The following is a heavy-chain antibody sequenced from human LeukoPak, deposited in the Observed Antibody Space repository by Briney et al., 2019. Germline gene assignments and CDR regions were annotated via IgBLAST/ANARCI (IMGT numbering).Heavy chain of an antibody. CDR1: EFAFSVYE. D-gene: IGHD6-19*01. CDR2: ISSSGDTR. Sequence: GGSLRLSCAASEFAFSVYEMYWVRQAPGKGLEWVSHISSSGDTRYYADSVKGRFTISRDNAKNSLYLQMNSLRAEDTAVYYCATLTVASTFDYWGQGALVTVSS. CDR3: ATLTVASTFDY. V-gene: IGHV3-48*03. J-gene: IGHJ4*02.